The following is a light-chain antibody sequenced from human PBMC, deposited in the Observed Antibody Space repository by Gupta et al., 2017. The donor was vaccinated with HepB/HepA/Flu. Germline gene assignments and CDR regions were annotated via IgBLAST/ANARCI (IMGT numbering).Light chain of an antibody. V-gene: IGKV3-20*01. CDR2: GGF. CDR1: QTIRSNY. J-gene: IGKJ4*01. CDR3: QQYDRSPSLT. Sequence: IVLTQSPGTLSLSPGERATLSCRASQTIRSNYLAWYQQTPGQAPRLLISGGFRRAAGIPDRFSGSGSGTDFTLTISRLEPEDFGVYYCQQYDRSPSLTFGGGTRVEIK.